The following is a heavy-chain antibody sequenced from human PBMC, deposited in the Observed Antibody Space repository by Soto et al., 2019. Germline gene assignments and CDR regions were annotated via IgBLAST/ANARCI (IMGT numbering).Heavy chain of an antibody. V-gene: IGHV1-2*02. CDR1: GGTFSSSA. CDR3: ARTRIAARRVGYYYGMDV. CDR2: INPNSGGT. J-gene: IGHJ6*02. Sequence: ASVKVSCKASGGTFSSSAISWVRQVPGQGLEWMGWINPNSGGTNYAQKFEGRATMTRDTSISTAYMELSRLRYDDTAVYYCARTRIAARRVGYYYGMDVWGQGTTVTVSS. D-gene: IGHD6-6*01.